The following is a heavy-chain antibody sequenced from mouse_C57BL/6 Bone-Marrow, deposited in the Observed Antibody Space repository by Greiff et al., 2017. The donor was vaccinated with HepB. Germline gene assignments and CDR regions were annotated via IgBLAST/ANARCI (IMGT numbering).Heavy chain of an antibody. J-gene: IGHJ3*01. Sequence: VKLQQPGAELVKPGASVKLSCKASGYTFTSYWMHWVKQRPGQGLEWIGMIHPNSGSTNYNEKFKSKATLTVDKSSSTAYMQLSSLTSEDSAVYYCARLGLRTGFAYWGQGTLVTVSA. CDR1: GYTFTSYW. CDR3: ARLGLRTGFAY. D-gene: IGHD2-2*01. V-gene: IGHV1-64*01. CDR2: IHPNSGST.